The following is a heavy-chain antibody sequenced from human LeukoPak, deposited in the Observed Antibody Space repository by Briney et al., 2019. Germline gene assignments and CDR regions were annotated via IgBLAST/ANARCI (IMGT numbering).Heavy chain of an antibody. CDR1: GASINNYY. CDR3: ARGHYQREC. CDR2: IYSTGDT. D-gene: IGHD2-2*01. Sequence: SETLSLTCTVSGASINNYYWSWVRQPPLKGLEWIGYIYSTGDTSYNPSLESRVSISMDTSKNHFSLEITSVTAADTAVYYCARGHYQRECWGQGTLVTVSS. J-gene: IGHJ4*02. V-gene: IGHV4-59*01.